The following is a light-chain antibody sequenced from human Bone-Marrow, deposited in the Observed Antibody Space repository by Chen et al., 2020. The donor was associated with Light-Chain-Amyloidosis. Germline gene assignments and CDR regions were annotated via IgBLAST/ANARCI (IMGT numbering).Light chain of an antibody. CDR3: QQYYSYLPYT. CDR2: AAS. V-gene: IGKV1-8*01. CDR1: QGISSY. Sequence: AIRMTQSPSSFSASTGDRVTITCRASQGISSYLAWYQQKPGKAPKLLIYAASTLQSGVPSMFSGSGSGTDFTLTISCLQSEDFATYYCQQYYSYLPYTFGQGTKLEIK. J-gene: IGKJ2*01.